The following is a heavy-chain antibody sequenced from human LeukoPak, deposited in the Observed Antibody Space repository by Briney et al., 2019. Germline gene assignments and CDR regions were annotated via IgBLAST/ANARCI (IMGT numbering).Heavy chain of an antibody. CDR2: INQDGGET. CDR1: GFIFSNYW. CDR3: ARLESSGWFRFDS. V-gene: IGHV3-7*01. D-gene: IGHD6-19*01. J-gene: IGHJ4*02. Sequence: PGGSLRLSCAASGFIFSNYWMSWVRQAPGKGLEWVANINQDGGETYFLDSVKGRFTISRDNAKNSLYLQMNNLRVEDSAFYFCARLESSGWFRFDSWGQGSLVSVSS.